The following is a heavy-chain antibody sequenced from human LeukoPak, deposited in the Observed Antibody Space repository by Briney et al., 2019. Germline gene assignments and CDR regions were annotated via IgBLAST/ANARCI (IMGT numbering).Heavy chain of an antibody. V-gene: IGHV3-30*18. Sequence: GGSLRLSCAASGFTFSSYGMHWVRQAPGKGLGWVAVISYDGSNKYYADSVKGRLTISRDNSKNTLYLQMNSLRAEDTAVYYCAKGDSYSSGWTFDYWGQGTLVTVSS. CDR3: AKGDSYSSGWTFDY. CDR1: GFTFSSYG. D-gene: IGHD6-19*01. CDR2: ISYDGSNK. J-gene: IGHJ4*02.